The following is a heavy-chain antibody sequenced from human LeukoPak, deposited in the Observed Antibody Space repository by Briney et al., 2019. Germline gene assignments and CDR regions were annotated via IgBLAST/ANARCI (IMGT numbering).Heavy chain of an antibody. CDR2: INHSGST. V-gene: IGHV4-34*01. CDR1: GGSFSGYY. Sequence: PSETLSLTCAVYGGSFSGYYWSWIRQPPGKGQEWIGEINHSGSTNYNPSLKSRVTISVDTSKNQFSLKLSSVTAADTAVYYCARGRGYYDSSGYYYGFDPWGQGTLVTVSS. CDR3: ARGRGYYDSSGYYYGFDP. J-gene: IGHJ5*02. D-gene: IGHD3-22*01.